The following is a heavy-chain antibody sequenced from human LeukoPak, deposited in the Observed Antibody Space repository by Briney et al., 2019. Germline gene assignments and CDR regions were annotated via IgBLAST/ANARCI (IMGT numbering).Heavy chain of an antibody. CDR2: INHSGST. CDR1: GGAFSGYY. J-gene: IGHJ6*03. D-gene: IGHD2-15*01. V-gene: IGHV4-34*01. Sequence: SETLSLTCAVYGGAFSGYYWSWSRQPPGKGLEWSGEINHSGSTNYNPSLKSRVTISVDTSKNQFSLKLSSVTAADTAVYYCARWVVAADYYYYMDVWGKGTTVTVSS. CDR3: ARWVVAADYYYYMDV.